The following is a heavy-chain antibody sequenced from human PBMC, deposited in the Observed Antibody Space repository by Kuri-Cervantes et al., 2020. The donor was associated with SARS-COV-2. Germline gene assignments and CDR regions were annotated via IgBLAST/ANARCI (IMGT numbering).Heavy chain of an antibody. J-gene: IGHJ3*02. D-gene: IGHD6-13*01. V-gene: IGHV1-69*04. CDR2: IIPIFGIA. CDR3: ARELLAAAGSHALDI. CDR1: GGTFSSYA. Sequence: SVKVSCKASGGTFSSYAISWVRQAPGQGLEWMGRIIPIFGIANYAQKFQGRVTITADKSTSTAYMELSSLRSEDTAVYYCARELLAAAGSHALDIWGQGTMVTVSS.